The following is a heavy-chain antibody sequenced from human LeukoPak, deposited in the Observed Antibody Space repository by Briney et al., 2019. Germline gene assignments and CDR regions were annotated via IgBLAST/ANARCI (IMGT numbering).Heavy chain of an antibody. V-gene: IGHV3-74*01. CDR2: INSDGSSI. J-gene: IGHJ4*02. D-gene: IGHD4-23*01. Sequence: GGSLRLSCAASGFTFSSHWMHWVRQAPGKGLVWVSRINSDGSSISYADSVKGRFTISRDNAKNTLYLQMNSLRVEDTAVYYCARGRPHGNDYWGQGTLVTVSS. CDR3: ARGRPHGNDY. CDR1: GFTFSSHW.